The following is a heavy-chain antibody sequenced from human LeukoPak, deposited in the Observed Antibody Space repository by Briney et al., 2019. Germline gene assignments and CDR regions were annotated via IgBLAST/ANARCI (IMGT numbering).Heavy chain of an antibody. D-gene: IGHD1-26*01. CDR2: INPNTGVT. CDR3: ARDLLVGPTNAY. Sequence: ASVNVSCKASGYTFTGYYMHWVRPAPGQGLEWMGWINPNTGVTHYAQKIQDRVTMSRDTSISTAYMELSRLRSDDTAVYYCARDLLVGPTNAYWGQGTLVTVSS. J-gene: IGHJ4*02. V-gene: IGHV1-2*02. CDR1: GYTFTGYY.